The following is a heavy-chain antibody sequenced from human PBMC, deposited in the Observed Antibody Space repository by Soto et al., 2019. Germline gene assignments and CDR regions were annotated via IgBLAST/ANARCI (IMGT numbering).Heavy chain of an antibody. Sequence: GESLKISCKGSGYSFTSYWIGWVRQMPGKGLEWMGIIYPGDSDTRYSPSFQGQVTISADKSISTAYLQWSSLKASDTAMYYCARQNNRDYYYYYGMDVWGQGTTVTVSS. D-gene: IGHD1-20*01. J-gene: IGHJ6*02. V-gene: IGHV5-51*01. CDR3: ARQNNRDYYYYYGMDV. CDR2: IYPGDSDT. CDR1: GYSFTSYW.